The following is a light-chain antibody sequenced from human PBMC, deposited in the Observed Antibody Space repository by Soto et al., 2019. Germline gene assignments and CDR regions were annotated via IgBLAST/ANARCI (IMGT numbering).Light chain of an antibody. Sequence: EIVMTQSPATLSVSPGESASLSCRASQSIGSNLAWYQQKPGQAPRLLIFDASTRAIDIPVRFSGSGSGTEFILTIASLQSEDFAVYYCQQYDRWPVTFGGGTKVEIK. CDR1: QSIGSN. CDR3: QQYDRWPVT. CDR2: DAS. V-gene: IGKV3-15*01. J-gene: IGKJ4*01.